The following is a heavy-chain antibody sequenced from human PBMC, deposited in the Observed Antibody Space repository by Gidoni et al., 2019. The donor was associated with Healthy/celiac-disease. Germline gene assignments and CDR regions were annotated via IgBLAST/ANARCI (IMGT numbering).Heavy chain of an antibody. CDR2: INHSGST. Sequence: QVQLQQWGAGLLKPSETLSLTCAVYGGSFSGYYWSWIRQPPGKGLEWIGEINHSGSTNYNPSLKSRVTISVDTSKNQFSLKLSSVTAADTAVYYCARAYSSGFNWFDPWGQGTLVTVSS. CDR1: GGSFSGYY. J-gene: IGHJ5*02. V-gene: IGHV4-34*01. CDR3: ARAYSSGFNWFDP. D-gene: IGHD6-19*01.